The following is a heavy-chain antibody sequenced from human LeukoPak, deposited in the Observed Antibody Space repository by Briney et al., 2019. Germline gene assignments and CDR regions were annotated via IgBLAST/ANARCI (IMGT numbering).Heavy chain of an antibody. Sequence: GGSLRLSCAASGFTFSTYAMSWVRQAPGKGLDWVSVISGNGGSPYYADSVKGRFTISRDNSKNTLYLQMNSLRAEDMGVYYCAKGGSVTAPDDAFDIWGQGTMVTVSS. D-gene: IGHD5/OR15-5a*01. J-gene: IGHJ3*02. CDR3: AKGGSVTAPDDAFDI. CDR1: GFTFSTYA. V-gene: IGHV3-23*01. CDR2: ISGNGGSP.